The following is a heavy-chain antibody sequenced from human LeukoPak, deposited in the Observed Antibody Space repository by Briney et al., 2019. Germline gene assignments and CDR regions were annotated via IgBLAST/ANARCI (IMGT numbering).Heavy chain of an antibody. Sequence: PSQTLSLTCTVSGDSVSSGSSYWSWIRQPAGKGLEWIGRIYNSWTTNYNPSLKSRVTISVDTSKNQFSLKLSSVTAADTAVYYCARVPRGSTVGTLPYFYYYMDVWGKGTTVIVSS. D-gene: IGHD1-26*01. CDR1: GDSVSSGSSY. CDR3: ARVPRGSTVGTLPYFYYYMDV. J-gene: IGHJ6*03. V-gene: IGHV4-61*02. CDR2: IYNSWTT.